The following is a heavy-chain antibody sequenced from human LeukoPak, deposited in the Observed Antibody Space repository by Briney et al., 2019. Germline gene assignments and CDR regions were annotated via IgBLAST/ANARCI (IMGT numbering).Heavy chain of an antibody. V-gene: IGHV1-46*01. Sequence: ASVKVSCKASGYSFTSYYMHWVRQAPGQGLEWMGIINPSGGSTSYAQKFQGRVTMTRDMSTSTVYMELSSLRSDDTAVYYCARDTFSRFIGAGSYPPYYYYYYMDVWGKGTTVTVSS. J-gene: IGHJ6*03. CDR1: GYSFTSYY. CDR3: ARDTFSRFIGAGSYPPYYYYYYMDV. CDR2: INPSGGST. D-gene: IGHD3-10*01.